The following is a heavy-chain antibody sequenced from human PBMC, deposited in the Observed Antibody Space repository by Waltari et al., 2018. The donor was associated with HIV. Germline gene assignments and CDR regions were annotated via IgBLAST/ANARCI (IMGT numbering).Heavy chain of an antibody. CDR1: GGSIRSYY. V-gene: IGHV4-59*01. D-gene: IGHD3-22*01. J-gene: IGHJ5*02. Sequence: QVQLQESGPGLVKPSETLSLTCTVSGGSIRSYYWSWIRKPPGKGLEWIGYIYYSGSTNYNPSLKSRVTISVDTSKNQFSLKLSSVTAADTAVYYCARDYYDSSGYYYGYSPWGQGTLVTVSS. CDR2: IYYSGST. CDR3: ARDYYDSSGYYYGYSP.